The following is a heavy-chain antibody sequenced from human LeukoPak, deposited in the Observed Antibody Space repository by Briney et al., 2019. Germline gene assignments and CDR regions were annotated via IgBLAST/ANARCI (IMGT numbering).Heavy chain of an antibody. D-gene: IGHD6-13*01. CDR2: ISYDGSNK. CDR1: GFTFSSYA. J-gene: IGHJ2*01. Sequence: GGSLRLSCAASGFTFSSYAMHWVRQAPGKGLEWVAVISYDGSNKYYADSVKGRFTISRDNSKNTLYLQMNSLRAEDTAVYYCARDRAGYSSSWDVPYWYFDLWGRGTLVTVSS. V-gene: IGHV3-30-3*01. CDR3: ARDRAGYSSSWDVPYWYFDL.